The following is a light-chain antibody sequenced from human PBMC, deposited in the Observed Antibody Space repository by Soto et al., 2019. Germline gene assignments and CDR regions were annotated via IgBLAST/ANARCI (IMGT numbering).Light chain of an antibody. CDR2: EVS. V-gene: IGLV2-8*01. CDR3: CSYAGSNNPYV. J-gene: IGLJ1*01. Sequence: QSALTQPPSASGSPGQSVTISCTGTSSDVGGYNYVSWYQQHPGKAPKLMIYEVSKRPSGVPDRFSGSKSGNTASLTVSGLQAEDEDDNYCCSYAGSNNPYVFGTGTKLTVL. CDR1: SSDVGGYNY.